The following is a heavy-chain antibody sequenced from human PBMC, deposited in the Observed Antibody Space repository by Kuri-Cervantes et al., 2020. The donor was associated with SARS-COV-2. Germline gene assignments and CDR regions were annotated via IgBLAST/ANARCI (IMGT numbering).Heavy chain of an antibody. Sequence: GGSLRLSCAASGFTLDDYTMHWVRQAPGKGLEWVSLISWDGGSTYYADSVKGRFTISRDNSKNSLYLQMNSLRTEDTALYYCAKPSRTAMVTGTYYFDYWGQGSLVTVSS. V-gene: IGHV3-43*01. D-gene: IGHD5-18*01. CDR3: AKPSRTAMVTGTYYFDY. CDR1: GFTLDDYT. CDR2: ISWDGGST. J-gene: IGHJ4*02.